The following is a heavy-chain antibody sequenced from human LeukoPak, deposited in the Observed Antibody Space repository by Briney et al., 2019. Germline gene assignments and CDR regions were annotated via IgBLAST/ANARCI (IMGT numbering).Heavy chain of an antibody. Sequence: PSETLSLTCTVSGGSISSYYWSWIRQPPGKGLEWIGYIYYSGSTNYNPSLKSRVTISVDTSKNQFSLKLSSVTAADTAVYYCARNSEWELDFDYWGQGTLVTVSS. V-gene: IGHV4-59*01. D-gene: IGHD1-26*01. J-gene: IGHJ4*02. CDR1: GGSISSYY. CDR2: IYYSGST. CDR3: ARNSEWELDFDY.